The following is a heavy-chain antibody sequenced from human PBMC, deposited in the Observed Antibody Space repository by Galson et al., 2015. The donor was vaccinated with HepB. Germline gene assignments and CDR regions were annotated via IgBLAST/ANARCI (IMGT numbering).Heavy chain of an antibody. CDR1: GYSLNTYG. CDR2: ISAYSGDT. CDR3: ARWGGYCSSATCARGYFDY. J-gene: IGHJ4*02. Sequence: SVKVSCKASGYSLNTYGISWLRQAPGQGLEWMGWISAYSGDTNYEQKFQGRVTMTTDTSTSTAYMDLRSLRSDDTAVYYCARWGGYCSSATCARGYFDYWGQGTLVTVSS. V-gene: IGHV1-18*01. D-gene: IGHD2-2*01.